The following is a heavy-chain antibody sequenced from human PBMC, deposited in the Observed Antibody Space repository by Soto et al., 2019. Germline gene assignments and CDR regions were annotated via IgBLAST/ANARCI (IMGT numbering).Heavy chain of an antibody. CDR1: GVSISSDNW. CDR3: ARDQGSRSGE. CDR2: IHHSGST. D-gene: IGHD6-13*01. J-gene: IGHJ4*01. V-gene: IGHV4-4*02. Sequence: QVQLQEAGPGLVRPSGTVSLTCAVSGVSISSDNWWSWVRQPPGKALEWIGEIHHSGSTNYNPYLKCRVTMSVVPSKDLISLTLISVTAADTAFYYCARDQGSRSGEWGHGPRVSVSS.